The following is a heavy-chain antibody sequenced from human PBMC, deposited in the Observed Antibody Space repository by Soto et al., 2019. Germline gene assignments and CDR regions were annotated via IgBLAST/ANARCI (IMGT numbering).Heavy chain of an antibody. CDR1: GGTFSSYA. V-gene: IGHV1-69*01. Sequence: QVQLVQSGAEVKKPGSSVKVSCKASGGTFSSYAISWVRQAPGQGLEWMGGIIPIFGTANYAQKFQGRVTITADESTSTAYMELSSLRSEDTGVYYCLSSGYQYYFDYWGQGTLVTVSS. D-gene: IGHD3-22*01. CDR3: LSSGYQYYFDY. CDR2: IIPIFGTA. J-gene: IGHJ4*02.